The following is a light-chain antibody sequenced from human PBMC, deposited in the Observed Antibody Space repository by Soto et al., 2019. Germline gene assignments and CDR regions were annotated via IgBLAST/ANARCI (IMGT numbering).Light chain of an antibody. CDR1: QSISSY. CDR2: AAS. CDR3: QQSYSTPPP. J-gene: IGKJ5*01. V-gene: IGKV1-39*01. Sequence: DIQMTQSPSSLSASVGDRVTITCRASQSISSYLNWYQQKPGKAPKLLIYAASSLQSGVPSRFSGSGSGTDFTLTISSLQPEDFATYYGQQSYSTPPPCGQGTRLEIK.